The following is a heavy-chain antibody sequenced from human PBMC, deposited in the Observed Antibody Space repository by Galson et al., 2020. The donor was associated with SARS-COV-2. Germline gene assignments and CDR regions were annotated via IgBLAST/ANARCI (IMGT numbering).Heavy chain of an antibody. Sequence: ASVTVSCKASAYTFTGYYMHWVRQATGQGLEWMRWIHPNSGGTNYAQKFQGRVTMTRDTSISTAYIELSRLNSDDTAVYYWASEATADYGDYVYGFDPWGQGTLVTVSS. V-gene: IGHV1-2*02. CDR1: AYTFTGYY. CDR3: ASEATADYGDYVYGFDP. J-gene: IGHJ5*02. CDR2: IHPNSGGT. D-gene: IGHD4-17*01.